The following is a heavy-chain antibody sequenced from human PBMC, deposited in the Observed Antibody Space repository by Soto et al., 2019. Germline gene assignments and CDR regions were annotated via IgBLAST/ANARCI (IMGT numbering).Heavy chain of an antibody. CDR2: INHSGST. CDR1: GGSFSGYY. D-gene: IGHD4-17*01. CDR3: ARGVYGPPCSY. Sequence: SETLSLTCAVYGGSFSGYYWSWIRQPPGKGLEWIGEINHSGSTNYNPSLKSRVTISVDTSKNQFSLKLSSVTAADTAVYYCARGVYGPPCSYWGQGTPVTVSS. V-gene: IGHV4-34*01. J-gene: IGHJ4*02.